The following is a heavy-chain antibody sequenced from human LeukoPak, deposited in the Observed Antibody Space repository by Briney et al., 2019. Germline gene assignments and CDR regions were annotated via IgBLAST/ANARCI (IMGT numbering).Heavy chain of an antibody. CDR3: GWQYLTGTSVLDY. Sequence: ERSLRLSCAASGFTFNSYAMHWVRQAPGKGLEWVAAISYDGTNFSYGDSVKGRFTISRDNSKNTLYLQMDSLRVEDTALYYCGWQYLTGTSVLDYWGQGTLVTVSS. J-gene: IGHJ4*02. CDR1: GFTFNSYA. CDR2: ISYDGTNF. D-gene: IGHD1-7*01. V-gene: IGHV3-30*01.